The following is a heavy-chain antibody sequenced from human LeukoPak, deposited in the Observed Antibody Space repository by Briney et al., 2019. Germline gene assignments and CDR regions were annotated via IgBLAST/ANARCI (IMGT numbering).Heavy chain of an antibody. CDR2: IKQDGNEK. CDR3: ARDGPDYSSSWNPPSSYYYYMDV. CDR1: GFTFTNHW. J-gene: IGHJ6*03. V-gene: IGHV3-7*01. Sequence: HPGGSLRLSCATSGFTFTNHWMSWVRQAPGKGLEWVANIKQDGNEKYYVDSVKGRFTISRDNAKNSLYLQMDSLRVDDSAIYYCARDGPDYSSSWNPPSSYYYYMDVWGKGTTVTVSS. D-gene: IGHD6-13*01.